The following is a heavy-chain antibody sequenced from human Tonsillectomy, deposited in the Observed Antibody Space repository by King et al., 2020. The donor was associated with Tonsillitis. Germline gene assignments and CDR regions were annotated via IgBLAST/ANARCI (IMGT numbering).Heavy chain of an antibody. V-gene: IGHV1-2*02. J-gene: IGHJ4*02. Sequence: VQLVESGAEVKKPGASVKVSCKASGYTFTGYYMHWVRQAPGQGLEWMGWINPNSGGTNYAQKLQGRVTMTRDTAISTPYMELSRLGADETAVYYCARGIAAAGRTSTGIAAYWGQGTLVTVSS. D-gene: IGHD6-13*01. CDR2: INPNSGGT. CDR3: ARGIAAAGRTSTGIAAY. CDR1: GYTFTGYY.